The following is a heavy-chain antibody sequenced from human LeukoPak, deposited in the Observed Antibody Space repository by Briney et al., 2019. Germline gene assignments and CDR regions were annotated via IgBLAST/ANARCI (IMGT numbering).Heavy chain of an antibody. CDR1: VASISGGGSY. J-gene: IGHJ4*02. CDR2: IYYSGST. V-gene: IGHV4-31*03. CDR3: ARVPRYGGQLSNFDY. Sequence: SQTLSLTATFSVASISGGGSYGGWIRHHPGKGLGWIGYIYYSGSTYYNPSLKSRVTISVDTSKNQFSLKLSSVTAADTAVYYCARVPRYGGQLSNFDYWGQGTLVTVSS. D-gene: IGHD4-23*01.